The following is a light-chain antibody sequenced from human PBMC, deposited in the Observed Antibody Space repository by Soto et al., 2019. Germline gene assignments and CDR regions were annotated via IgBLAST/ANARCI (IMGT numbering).Light chain of an antibody. CDR2: KAS. CDR1: HSMSYW. J-gene: IGKJ4*01. Sequence: DIQMTQSPSTLSASVGDRVTITCRASHSMSYWLAWYQQKPGKAPKLLIYKASTLESGVPSRFSGSGSGTEFTLTISSLQPDDFAIYYCQQYNNYWGLTFGGGTKVEI. CDR3: QQYNNYWGLT. V-gene: IGKV1-5*03.